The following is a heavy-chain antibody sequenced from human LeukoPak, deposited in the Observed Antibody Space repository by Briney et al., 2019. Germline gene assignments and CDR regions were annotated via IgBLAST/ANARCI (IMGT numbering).Heavy chain of an antibody. D-gene: IGHD1-1*01. CDR2: ISSSGTPK. Sequence: GGSLRLSCGASGFIFSDYYMSWIRQAPGKGLEWISYISSSGTPKYYADSVKGRFTISRDNAKKSLFLQMNSLRDEDTAVYYCVRDDGHHWFDFWGQGTLVTVSS. V-gene: IGHV3-11*01. J-gene: IGHJ4*02. CDR3: VRDDGHHWFDF. CDR1: GFIFSDYY.